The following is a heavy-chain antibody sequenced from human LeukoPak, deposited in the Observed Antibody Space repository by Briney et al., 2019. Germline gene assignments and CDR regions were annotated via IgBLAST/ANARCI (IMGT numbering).Heavy chain of an antibody. CDR3: VRGGVTDPASDY. CDR2: INSDGSTT. Sequence: GGSLRLPRAASGLTLSRYWMHWVRQVPAKGLVWVSLINSDGSTTNYADSVKGRFTISRDNAKNTLHLQEHGLRAERTRVYFCVRGGVTDPASDYWGKGTLVTVSS. V-gene: IGHV3-74*01. CDR1: GLTLSRYW. D-gene: IGHD2-21*02. J-gene: IGHJ4*02.